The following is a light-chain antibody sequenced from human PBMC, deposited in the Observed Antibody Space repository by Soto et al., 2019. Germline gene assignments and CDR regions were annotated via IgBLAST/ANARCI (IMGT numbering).Light chain of an antibody. CDR2: KAS. CDR1: QGISPW. Sequence: DIQMTQSPSTLSASVGDSVTITCRASQGISPWLAWYQQKPGKAPTLLIYKASSLEGGVPSRFSGSGSGTDFNITISSQKPDDFAPYYCPQYNPSPLTFGGGTTVELK. V-gene: IGKV1-5*03. CDR3: PQYNPSPLT. J-gene: IGKJ4*01.